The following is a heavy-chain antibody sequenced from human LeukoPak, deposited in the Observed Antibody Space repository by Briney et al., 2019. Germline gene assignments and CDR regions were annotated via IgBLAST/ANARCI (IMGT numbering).Heavy chain of an antibody. Sequence: PGGSLRLSCAASGFTFSSYAMSWVRQAPGKGLEWVSAISGSGGSTYYADSVKGRFTISRDNSKNTLYLQMNSLRAEDTAVYYCAKDPRGYSSSWPQIYYYYYYMDVWGKGTTVTISS. J-gene: IGHJ6*03. V-gene: IGHV3-23*01. D-gene: IGHD6-13*01. CDR1: GFTFSSYA. CDR3: AKDPRGYSSSWPQIYYYYYYMDV. CDR2: ISGSGGST.